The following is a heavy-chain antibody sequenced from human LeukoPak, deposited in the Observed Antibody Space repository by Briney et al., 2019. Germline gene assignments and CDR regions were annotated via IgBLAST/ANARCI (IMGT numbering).Heavy chain of an antibody. Sequence: SETLSLTCAVYGGSFSGYYWSWIRQPPGKGLEWIGEINHSGSTNYNPSLKSRVTILVDTSKNQFSLKQSSVTAADTAVYYCARVPVKVAQKNYYFDYWGQGTLVTVSS. J-gene: IGHJ4*02. CDR2: INHSGST. V-gene: IGHV4-34*01. CDR3: ARVPVKVAQKNYYFDY. CDR1: GGSFSGYY. D-gene: IGHD2/OR15-2a*01.